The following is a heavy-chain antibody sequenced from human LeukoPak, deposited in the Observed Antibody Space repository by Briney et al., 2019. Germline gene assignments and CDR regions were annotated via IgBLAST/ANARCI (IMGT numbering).Heavy chain of an antibody. Sequence: GGSLRLSCAASGFTFSSYAMSGVRQAPGKGLEGVSAISGRGGSTYYADSVKGRFTISRDNSKNTLYLQMNSLRADDTAVYYCAKKGQWLDIYYFDYWGQGTLVTVSS. CDR1: GFTFSSYA. CDR3: AKKGQWLDIYYFDY. CDR2: ISGRGGST. V-gene: IGHV3-23*01. J-gene: IGHJ4*02. D-gene: IGHD6-19*01.